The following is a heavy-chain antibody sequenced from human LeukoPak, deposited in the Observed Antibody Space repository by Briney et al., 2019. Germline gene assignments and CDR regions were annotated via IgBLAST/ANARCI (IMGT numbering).Heavy chain of an antibody. V-gene: IGHV3-23*01. CDR1: GSTFSSYA. Sequence: PGGSLRLSCAASGSTFSSYAMSWVRQAPGKGLEWVSAISGSGGSTYYADSVKGRFTLSRDNSKNTLYLQLNSLRAEDTAVYYCAKVPADYYYYSMDVWGKGTTVTVSS. CDR3: AKVPADYYYYSMDV. CDR2: ISGSGGST. J-gene: IGHJ6*03.